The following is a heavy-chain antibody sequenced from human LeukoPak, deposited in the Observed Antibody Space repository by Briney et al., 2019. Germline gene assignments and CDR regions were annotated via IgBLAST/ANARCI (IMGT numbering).Heavy chain of an antibody. CDR3: ARSTVTAAPLFY. CDR1: GGSISGYH. V-gene: IGHV4-59*01. Sequence: SETLSLTCTVTGGSISGYHWSWIRQPPGKGLEWIGNIYYSGSTNYNPSLKSRVTISVDTSKNQFSLKLSSVTAADTAVYYCARSTVTAAPLFYWGQGTLVTVSS. CDR2: IYYSGST. D-gene: IGHD4-17*01. J-gene: IGHJ4*02.